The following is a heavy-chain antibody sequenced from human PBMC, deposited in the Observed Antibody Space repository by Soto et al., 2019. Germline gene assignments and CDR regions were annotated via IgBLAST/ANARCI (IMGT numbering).Heavy chain of an antibody. D-gene: IGHD4-17*01. CDR1: GFTFDDYA. J-gene: IGHJ3*02. V-gene: IGHV3-9*01. Sequence: EVQLVESGGGLVQPGRSLRLSCAASGFTFDDYAMHWVRQAPGKGLEWVSGISWNSGSIGYADSVKGRFTISRDNAKNSLYLQMNSLRAEDTALYYCAKDMEPNTVTTVDGAAFDIWGQGTMVTVSS. CDR3: AKDMEPNTVTTVDGAAFDI. CDR2: ISWNSGSI.